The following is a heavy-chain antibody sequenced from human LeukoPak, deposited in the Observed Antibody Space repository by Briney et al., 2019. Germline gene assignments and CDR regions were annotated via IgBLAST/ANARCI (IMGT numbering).Heavy chain of an antibody. CDR1: GGTFSSYA. V-gene: IGHV1-69*05. CDR2: IIPIFGTA. Sequence: SVKVSCKASGGTFSSYAISWVRQAPGQGLEWMGGIIPIFGTANYAQKFQGRVTITTDETTSTAYMELSSLRSEDTAVYYCASYYDSSGAPFDYWGQGTLVTVSS. CDR3: ASYYDSSGAPFDY. D-gene: IGHD3-22*01. J-gene: IGHJ4*02.